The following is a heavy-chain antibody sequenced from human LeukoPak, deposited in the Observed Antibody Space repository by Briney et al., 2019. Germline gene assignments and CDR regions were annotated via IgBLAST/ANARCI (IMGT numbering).Heavy chain of an antibody. CDR1: GFTFSDYY. V-gene: IGHV3-23*01. CDR3: AKFRSGANDAFDI. D-gene: IGHD2-15*01. J-gene: IGHJ3*02. Sequence: GGSLRLSCAASGFTFSDYYMSWIRQAPGKGLEWVSAISGSGGDTHYADSVKGRFTISRDNSKNTLYVQMNSLGAEDTAVYYCAKFRSGANDAFDIWGQGTMVTVSS. CDR2: ISGSGGDT.